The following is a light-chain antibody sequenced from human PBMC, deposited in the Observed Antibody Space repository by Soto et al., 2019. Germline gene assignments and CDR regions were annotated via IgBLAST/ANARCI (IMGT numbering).Light chain of an antibody. CDR3: QLWDSRTDHWV. CDR1: NIGTKS. J-gene: IGLJ3*02. Sequence: SYELTQPPSVSVAPGQTAKMPCGGNNIGTKSVHWYQQKPGQAPVLVVYAHSDRPSGIPERFSGSVSGNTSTLTIISVEAGDEADYYCQLWDSRTDHWVFGGGTKVTV. CDR2: AHS. V-gene: IGLV3-21*02.